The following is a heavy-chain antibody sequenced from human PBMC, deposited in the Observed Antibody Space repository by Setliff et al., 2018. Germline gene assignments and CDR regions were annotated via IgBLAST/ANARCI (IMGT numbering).Heavy chain of an antibody. CDR3: ARDPRDGKSFFDH. Sequence: PSETLSLTCTVSGGSISSMSYYWGWIRQPPGKGLEWIGSIYHGGSSYYNSSLRSRVTISVDTSKNQFSLILRSVTAADTAVHYCARDPRDGKSFFDHWGQGTLVTVSS. CDR1: GGSISSMSYY. J-gene: IGHJ4*02. CDR2: IYHGGSS. V-gene: IGHV4-39*07.